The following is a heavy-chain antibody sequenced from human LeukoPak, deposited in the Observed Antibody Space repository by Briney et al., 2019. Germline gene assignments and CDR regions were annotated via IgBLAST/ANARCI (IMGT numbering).Heavy chain of an antibody. D-gene: IGHD6-13*01. J-gene: IGHJ4*02. V-gene: IGHV4-4*07. CDR3: ARGAAATDRFDY. Sequence: PSETLSLTCTVSGGSISSYYWSWIRQPAGKGLEWIGRIYTTGSTNYNPSLKSRVTMSVDTSKNQFSLKVSSVTAADTAVYYCARGAAATDRFDYWGQGTPVTVSS. CDR2: IYTTGST. CDR1: GGSISSYY.